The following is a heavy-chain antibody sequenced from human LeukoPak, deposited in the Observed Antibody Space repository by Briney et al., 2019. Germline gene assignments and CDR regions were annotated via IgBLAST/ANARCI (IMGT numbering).Heavy chain of an antibody. CDR3: ARSFDWKYYFDY. Sequence: SVKVSCKASGYTFTSYGISWVRQAPGQGLEWMGGIIPIFGTANYAQKFQGRVTITADESTSTAYMELSSLRSEDTAVYYCARSFDWKYYFDYWGQGTLVTVSS. CDR2: IIPIFGTA. D-gene: IGHD3-9*01. J-gene: IGHJ4*02. V-gene: IGHV1-69*13. CDR1: GYTFTSYG.